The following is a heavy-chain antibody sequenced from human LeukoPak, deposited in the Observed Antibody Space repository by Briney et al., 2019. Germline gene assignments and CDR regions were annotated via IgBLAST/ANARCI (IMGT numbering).Heavy chain of an antibody. D-gene: IGHD3-9*01. J-gene: IGHJ5*02. Sequence: ASVKVSCKASGYTFTRYDINWVRQATGQGLEWMGWMNPNSGNTGYAQKFQGRVTMTRNTSISTAYMELSSLRSEDTAVYYCARLQKVLRYFDWLPTTFNWFDPWGQGTLVTVSS. CDR2: MNPNSGNT. CDR3: ARLQKVLRYFDWLPTTFNWFDP. V-gene: IGHV1-8*01. CDR1: GYTFTRYD.